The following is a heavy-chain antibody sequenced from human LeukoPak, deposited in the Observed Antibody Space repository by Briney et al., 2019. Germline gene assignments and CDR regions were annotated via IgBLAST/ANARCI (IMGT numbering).Heavy chain of an antibody. CDR2: INPDSGGT. D-gene: IGHD2-2*01. CDR1: GYTFTGYY. J-gene: IGHJ4*02. V-gene: IGHV1-2*02. Sequence: ASVKVSCKASGYTFTGYYMHWVRQAPGQGLEWMGWINPDSGGTNYAQKFQGRVTMTRDTSISTAYMELSRLRSDDTAVYYCARGSGCSSTSCYLFDYWGQGTLVTVSS. CDR3: ARGSGCSSTSCYLFDY.